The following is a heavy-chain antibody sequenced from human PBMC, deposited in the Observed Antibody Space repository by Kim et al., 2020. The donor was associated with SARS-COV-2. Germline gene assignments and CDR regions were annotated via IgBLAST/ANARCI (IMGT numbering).Heavy chain of an antibody. J-gene: IGHJ3*02. CDR1: GFPFSNFW. CDR3: ARDRSFGAFDI. CDR2: INQDGSQK. D-gene: IGHD3-16*01. Sequence: GGSLRLSCVAAGFPFSNFWMTWVRQAPGKGLELVAGINQDGSQKGSVDSVRGRFTISRDNAENSLYLQMNNLRVEDMAVYYCARDRSFGAFDIWGQGAMVIVSS. V-gene: IGHV3-7*01.